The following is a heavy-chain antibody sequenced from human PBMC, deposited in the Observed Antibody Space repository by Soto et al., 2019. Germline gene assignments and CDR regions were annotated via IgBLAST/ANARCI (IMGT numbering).Heavy chain of an antibody. D-gene: IGHD3-9*01. V-gene: IGHV4-39*01. J-gene: IGHJ4*02. CDR1: GDSVSSDNVH. CDR2: SYYTGTT. Sequence: SETLSLTCTVSGDSVSSDNVHWGWIRLPPGKGLEWIGVSYYTGTTHYNPSLKSRVTISVDTSKSQFSLNLNSVTAADTAVYYCARGYDILTGPLDYWGPGTLVTVSS. CDR3: ARGYDILTGPLDY.